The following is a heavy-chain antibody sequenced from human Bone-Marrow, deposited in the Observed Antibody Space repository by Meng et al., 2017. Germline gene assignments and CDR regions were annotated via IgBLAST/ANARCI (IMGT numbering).Heavy chain of an antibody. D-gene: IGHD3-10*01. Sequence: GGSLRLSCAASGFTVSSNYMSWVRQVPGKGLEWVSVIYSGGSTYYADSVKGRFTISRDNSKNTLYLQMNSLRAEDTAVYYCARGITMVRGAREGAFDIWGQGTMVTVSS. CDR2: IYSGGST. CDR3: ARGITMVRGAREGAFDI. V-gene: IGHV3-66*02. CDR1: GFTVSSNY. J-gene: IGHJ3*02.